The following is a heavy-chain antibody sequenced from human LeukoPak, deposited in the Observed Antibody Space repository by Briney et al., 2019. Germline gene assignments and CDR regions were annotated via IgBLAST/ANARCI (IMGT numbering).Heavy chain of an antibody. D-gene: IGHD5-24*01. CDR3: VRVRDGYNDAYDI. CDR1: GYSFTSYN. CDR2: IKPSGGDT. Sequence: GASVKVSCKTSGYSFTSYNLHWVRQAPGQRLEWMGIIKPSGGDTNYAQKFQGRGTMTRDTSTTSVYMELSSLKSEDTAVYYCVRVRDGYNDAYDIWGQGTMVTVTS. J-gene: IGHJ3*02. V-gene: IGHV1-46*01.